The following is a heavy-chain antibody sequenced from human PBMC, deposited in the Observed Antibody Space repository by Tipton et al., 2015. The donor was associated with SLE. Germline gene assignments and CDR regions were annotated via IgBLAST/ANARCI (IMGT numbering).Heavy chain of an antibody. J-gene: IGHJ4*02. V-gene: IGHV3-33*01. CDR1: GFSFSRYA. Sequence: SLRLSCEASGFSFSRYAMHWVRQAPGKGLEWVALIWYDGSHEYYAESLKGRFTISRDNSKNNLYLQMSSLRDEDTALYYCAPAGDEYGSVRIVYWGQGTLVTVSS. D-gene: IGHD3-10*01. CDR2: IWYDGSHE. CDR3: APAGDEYGSVRIVY.